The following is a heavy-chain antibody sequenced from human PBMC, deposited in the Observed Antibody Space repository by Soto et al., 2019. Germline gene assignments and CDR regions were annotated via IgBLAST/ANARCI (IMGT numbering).Heavy chain of an antibody. CDR2: MDPSSGGA. CDR3: ARGWGRWPHEKPGDY. Sequence: QVQLEQSGAEVKKPGASVKVSCKASGYTFSSYNINWVRQATGQGLEWMGWMDPSSGGAGYGQSFQGRVAMTTDTTTSTAYMELSSLTSEDTAVYYCARGWGRWPHEKPGDYWGQGTLVTVSS. CDR1: GYTFSSYN. D-gene: IGHD3-16*01. J-gene: IGHJ4*02. V-gene: IGHV1-8*01.